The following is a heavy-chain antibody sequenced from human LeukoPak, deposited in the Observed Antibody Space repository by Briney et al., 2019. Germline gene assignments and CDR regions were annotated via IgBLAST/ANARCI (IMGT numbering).Heavy chain of an antibody. V-gene: IGHV3-30*02. D-gene: IGHD3-10*01. CDR3: AKDQLLWFGEGFDY. CDR2: IRYDGSNK. J-gene: IGHJ4*02. CDR1: GFTFSSYG. Sequence: GGSLRLSCAASGFTFSSYGMHWVRQAPGKGLEWVAFIRYDGSNKYYADSVKGRFTISRDNSKNTLYLQMNSLRAEDTAVYYCAKDQLLWFGEGFDYRGQGTLVTVSS.